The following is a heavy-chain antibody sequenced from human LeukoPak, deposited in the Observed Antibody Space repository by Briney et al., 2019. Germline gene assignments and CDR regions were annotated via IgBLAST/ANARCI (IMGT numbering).Heavy chain of an antibody. CDR1: GFTFSSYS. Sequence: GGSLRLSCAASGFTFSSYSMNWVRQAPGKGLEWVSSISSSGRYIHYADSVKGRFTISRDNAKNSLYLQMNSLRAEDTAVYYCARDQEGSWFDPWGQGTLVTVSS. J-gene: IGHJ5*02. CDR3: ARDQEGSWFDP. V-gene: IGHV3-21*01. CDR2: ISSSGRYI.